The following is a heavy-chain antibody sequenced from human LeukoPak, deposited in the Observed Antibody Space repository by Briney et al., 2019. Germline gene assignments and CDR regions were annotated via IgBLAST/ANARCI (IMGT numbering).Heavy chain of an antibody. J-gene: IGHJ5*02. Sequence: SETLSLTCAVYGGSFSGYYWSWIRQPPGKGLEWIGSIYYSGSTYYNPSLKSRVTISVDTSKNQFSLKLSSVTAADTAVYYCARDQETSAAGTWWFDPWGQGTLVTVSS. CDR1: GGSFSGYY. CDR3: ARDQETSAAGTWWFDP. D-gene: IGHD6-13*01. CDR2: IYYSGST. V-gene: IGHV4-34*01.